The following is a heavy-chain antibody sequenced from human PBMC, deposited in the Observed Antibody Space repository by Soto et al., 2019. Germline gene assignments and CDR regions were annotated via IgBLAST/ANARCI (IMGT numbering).Heavy chain of an antibody. Sequence: VGSLRLSCAASGFTFSSYAMSWVRQAPGKGLEWVSATSGSGGSTYYADSVKGRFTISRDNSKNTLYLQMNSLRAEDTAVYYCAKDRNYYDSSGYTWGQGTLVTVSS. J-gene: IGHJ5*02. CDR3: AKDRNYYDSSGYT. V-gene: IGHV3-23*01. CDR1: GFTFSSYA. D-gene: IGHD3-22*01. CDR2: TSGSGGST.